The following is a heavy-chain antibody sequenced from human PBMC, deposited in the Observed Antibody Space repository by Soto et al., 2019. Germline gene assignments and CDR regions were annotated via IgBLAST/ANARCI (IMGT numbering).Heavy chain of an antibody. CDR2: IYYSGST. Sequence: PSETLSLTCTVSGGSISSGVYYWSWIRHHPGKGLEWIGYIYYSGSTYYNPSLKSRVTISVDTSKNQFSLKLSSVTAADTAVYYCARSSNYYDSSGYYRWGQGTLVTVSS. V-gene: IGHV4-31*03. J-gene: IGHJ1*01. D-gene: IGHD3-22*01. CDR1: GGSISSGVYY. CDR3: ARSSNYYDSSGYYR.